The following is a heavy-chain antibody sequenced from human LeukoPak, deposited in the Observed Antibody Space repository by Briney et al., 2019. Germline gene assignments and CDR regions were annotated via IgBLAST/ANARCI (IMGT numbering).Heavy chain of an antibody. CDR3: ARDLYYYGSGSPTYFDY. J-gene: IGHJ4*02. D-gene: IGHD3-10*01. V-gene: IGHV3-21*01. Sequence: GGSLRLSCAASGFTFSSYSMNWVRQAPGKGLEWVSSISSSSSYIYYADSVKGRFTISRDNAKNSLYLQMNSLGAEDTAVYYCARDLYYYGSGSPTYFDYWGQGTLVTVSS. CDR2: ISSSSSYI. CDR1: GFTFSSYS.